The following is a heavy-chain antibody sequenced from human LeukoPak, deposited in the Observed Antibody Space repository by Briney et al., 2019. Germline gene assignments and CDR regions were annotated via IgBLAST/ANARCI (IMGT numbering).Heavy chain of an antibody. CDR2: ISSSSSYI. Sequence: ETGGSLRLSCAASGFTFSSYSMNWVRQAPGKGLEWVSSISSSSSYIYYADSVKGRFTISRDNAKNSLYLQMNSLRAEDTAVYYCASEEDGYNLGSFDYWGQGTLVTVSS. CDR3: ASEEDGYNLGSFDY. V-gene: IGHV3-21*01. J-gene: IGHJ4*02. CDR1: GFTFSSYS. D-gene: IGHD5-24*01.